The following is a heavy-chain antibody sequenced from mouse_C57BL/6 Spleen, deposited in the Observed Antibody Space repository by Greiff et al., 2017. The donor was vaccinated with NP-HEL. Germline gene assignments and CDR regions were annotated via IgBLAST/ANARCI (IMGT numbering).Heavy chain of an antibody. CDR2: INPYNGGT. J-gene: IGHJ4*01. CDR1: GYTFTDYY. CDR3: ARIWEGNRAMDY. V-gene: IGHV1-19*01. D-gene: IGHD2-1*01. Sequence: EVQLQQSGPVLVKPGASVKMSCKASGYTFTDYYMNWVKQSHGKSLEWIGVINPYNGGTSYNQKFKGKATLTVDKSSSTAYMELNSLTSEDSAVYYCARIWEGNRAMDYWGQGTSVTVSS.